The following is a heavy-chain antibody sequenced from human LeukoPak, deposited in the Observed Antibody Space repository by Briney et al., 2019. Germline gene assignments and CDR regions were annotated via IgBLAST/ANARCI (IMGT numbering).Heavy chain of an antibody. CDR2: IWYDGSNK. Sequence: QPGRSLRLSCAASGFTFSSYGMHWVRQAPGKGLEWVAVIWYDGSNKYYADSVKGRFTISRDNSKNTLYLQMNSLRAEDTAVYYCARGGLNYADASDIWGQGTMVTVSS. CDR1: GFTFSSYG. CDR3: ARGGLNYADASDI. D-gene: IGHD4-11*01. V-gene: IGHV3-33*01. J-gene: IGHJ3*02.